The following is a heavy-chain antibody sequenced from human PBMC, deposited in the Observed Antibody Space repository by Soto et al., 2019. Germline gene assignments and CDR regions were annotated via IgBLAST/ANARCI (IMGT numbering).Heavy chain of an antibody. CDR2: ISWNSGSI. Sequence: EVQLVESGGGLVQPGRSLRLSCAASGFTFDDYAMHWVRQAPGKGLEWVSGISWNSGSIGYADSVKGRFTISRDNAKNSLYLQMNSLRAEDTALYYCAKDMDIVATSLFDYWGQGTLVTVSS. D-gene: IGHD5-12*01. J-gene: IGHJ4*02. CDR1: GFTFDDYA. V-gene: IGHV3-9*01. CDR3: AKDMDIVATSLFDY.